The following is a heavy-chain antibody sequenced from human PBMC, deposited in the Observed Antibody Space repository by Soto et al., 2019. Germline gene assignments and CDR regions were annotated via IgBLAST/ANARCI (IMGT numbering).Heavy chain of an antibody. Sequence: SLRLSCAASGFTFSSYGMHWVRQAPGKGLEWVAVISYDGSNKYYADSVKGRFTISRDNSKNTLYLQMNSLRAEDTAVYYCAKVSRPSRISTPDFDYWGQGTLVTVSS. V-gene: IGHV3-30*18. CDR3: AKVSRPSRISTPDFDY. CDR2: ISYDGSNK. CDR1: GFTFSSYG. J-gene: IGHJ4*02.